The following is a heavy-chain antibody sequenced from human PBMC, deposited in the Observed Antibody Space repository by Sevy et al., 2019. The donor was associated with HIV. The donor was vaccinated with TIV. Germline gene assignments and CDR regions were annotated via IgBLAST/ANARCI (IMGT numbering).Heavy chain of an antibody. V-gene: IGHV3-23*01. CDR3: AKKMGGGSGMAFLVDY. Sequence: GGSLRLSYAASGFTFSSFAMVWVRQAPGKGLDWISVISGTGDHTYYADSVKGRFTISRDNSKNTLFLQMNSLRAEDTAIFYCAKKMGGGSGMAFLVDYWGQGTLVTVSS. CDR1: GFTFSSFA. J-gene: IGHJ4*02. D-gene: IGHD5-18*01. CDR2: ISGTGDHT.